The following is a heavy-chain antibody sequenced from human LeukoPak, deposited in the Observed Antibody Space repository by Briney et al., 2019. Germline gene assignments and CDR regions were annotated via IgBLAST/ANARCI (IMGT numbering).Heavy chain of an antibody. CDR3: ATATYDFWSDYYYFDQ. J-gene: IGHJ4*02. Sequence: PGGSLRLSRAASGFIFSNYWMSWVRQAPGKGLEWVGRVKRKSDGGTTDYAAPVKGRFSISRDDSKNTLYLEMNSLKTEDTAVYYCATATYDFWSDYYYFDQWGQGTLVTVSS. V-gene: IGHV3-15*01. CDR1: GFIFSNYW. D-gene: IGHD3-3*01. CDR2: VKRKSDGGTT.